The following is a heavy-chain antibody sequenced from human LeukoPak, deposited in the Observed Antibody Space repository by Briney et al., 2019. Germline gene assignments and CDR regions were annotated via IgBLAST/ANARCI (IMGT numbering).Heavy chain of an antibody. D-gene: IGHD3-22*01. CDR3: ARDGDLHYYDSSGPLDY. CDR2: INPSGGST. V-gene: IGHV1-46*01. Sequence: GASVKVSCKVSGYTLTELSMHWVRQAPGQGLEWMGIINPSGGSTSYAQKFQGRVTMTRDMSTSTVYMELSSLRSEDTAVYYCARDGDLHYYDSSGPLDYWGQGTLVTVSS. J-gene: IGHJ4*02. CDR1: GYTLTELS.